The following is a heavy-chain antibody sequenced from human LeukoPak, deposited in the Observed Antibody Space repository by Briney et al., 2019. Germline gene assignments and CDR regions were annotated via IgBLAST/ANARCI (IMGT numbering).Heavy chain of an antibody. V-gene: IGHV1-3*01. CDR3: ARSLYGDYFFDY. CDR2: INAGNGNT. D-gene: IGHD4-17*01. CDR1: GYTFTSYA. J-gene: IGHJ4*02. Sequence: APVKVSCKASGYTFTSYAMHWVRQAPGQRLEWMGWINAGNGNTKYSQKFQGRVTITRDTSASTAYMELSSLRSEDTAVYYCARSLYGDYFFDYWGQGTLVTVSS.